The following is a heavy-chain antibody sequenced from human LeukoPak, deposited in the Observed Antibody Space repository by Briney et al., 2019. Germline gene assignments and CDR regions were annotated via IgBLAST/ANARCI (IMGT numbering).Heavy chain of an antibody. CDR2: INPNSGGT. CDR3: ARVRGWSIAAAGLGY. V-gene: IGHV1-2*02. D-gene: IGHD6-13*01. J-gene: IGHJ4*02. CDR1: GYTFTGCY. Sequence: ASVKVSCKASGYTFTGCYMHWVRQAPGQGLEWMGWINPNSGGTNYAQKFQGRVTMTRDTSISTAYMELSRLRSDDTAVYYCARVRGWSIAAAGLGYWGQGTLVTVSS.